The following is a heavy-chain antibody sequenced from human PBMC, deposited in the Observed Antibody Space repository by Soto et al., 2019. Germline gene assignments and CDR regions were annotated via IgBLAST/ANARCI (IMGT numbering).Heavy chain of an antibody. V-gene: IGHV3-23*01. CDR3: AKDGYDILAGSFDY. J-gene: IGHJ4*02. CDR2: ISGSGGST. CDR1: GFTFSIYA. Sequence: GGSLRLSCAASGFTFSIYAMSWVRHAPGKGLEWVSAISGSGGSTYYADSVKGRFTISRDNSKNTLYLQMNSLRAEDTAVYYCAKDGYDILAGSFDYWGQGTLVTVS. D-gene: IGHD3-9*01.